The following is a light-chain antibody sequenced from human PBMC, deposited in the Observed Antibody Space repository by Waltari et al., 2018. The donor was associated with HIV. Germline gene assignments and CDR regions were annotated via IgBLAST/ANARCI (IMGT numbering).Light chain of an antibody. CDR3: AAWDDTLSSYV. CDR2: RTN. CDR1: ISNIGSKN. J-gene: IGLJ1*01. V-gene: IGLV1-47*01. Sequence: QSVLTQPPSASGTPGQRVTISCSGSISNIGSKNVYLFQHLPGTAPNLLIYRTNQRRSGVPDRFSGSKPGTSASLAISGLRSDDEADYYCAAWDDTLSSYVFGTGTTVTV.